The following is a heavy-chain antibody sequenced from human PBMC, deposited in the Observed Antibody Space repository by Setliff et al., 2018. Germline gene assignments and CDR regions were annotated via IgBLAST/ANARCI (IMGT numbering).Heavy chain of an antibody. J-gene: IGHJ6*03. V-gene: IGHV4-34*01. CDR1: GGSFSGHH. D-gene: IGHD3-22*01. Sequence: PSETLSLTCAVYGGSFSGHHWCWIRQPPWKGLEWIGEINHSGSANYNPSLKSRVTISLDTSKNQFSLKLSSVTAADTAVYYCARWRVRDSGYYPRLSYMDVWGKGTTVTVSS. CDR3: ARWRVRDSGYYPRLSYMDV. CDR2: INHSGSA.